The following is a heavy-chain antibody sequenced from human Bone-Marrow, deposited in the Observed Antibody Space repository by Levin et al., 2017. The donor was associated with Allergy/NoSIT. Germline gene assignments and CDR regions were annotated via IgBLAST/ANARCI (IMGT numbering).Heavy chain of an antibody. CDR1: WDSVSDSTTA. CDR3: ARDTNDSSQFDL. V-gene: IGHV6-1*01. CDR2: TYSRSKWYT. Sequence: SQTLSLTCAISWDSVSDSTTAWNWIRQSPSRGLEWLGRTYSRSKWYTHYAVSVEGRMTISADTSKNQISLQLHSVTPEDTAVYYCARDTNDSSQFDLWAQGTLVTVSS. J-gene: IGHJ5*02. D-gene: IGHD3-22*01.